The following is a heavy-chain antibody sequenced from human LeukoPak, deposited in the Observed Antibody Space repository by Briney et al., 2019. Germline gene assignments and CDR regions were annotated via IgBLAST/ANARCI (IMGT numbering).Heavy chain of an antibody. J-gene: IGHJ4*02. Sequence: PSETLSLTCTVSGGSISSSSYYWGWIRQPPGKGLEWIGSIYYSGSTYYNPSLKSRVTISVDTSKNQFSLKLSSVTAADTAVYYCARQGRWFGESYFDYWGQGTLVTVSS. CDR2: IYYSGST. V-gene: IGHV4-39*01. D-gene: IGHD3-10*01. CDR3: ARQGRWFGESYFDY. CDR1: GGSISSSSYY.